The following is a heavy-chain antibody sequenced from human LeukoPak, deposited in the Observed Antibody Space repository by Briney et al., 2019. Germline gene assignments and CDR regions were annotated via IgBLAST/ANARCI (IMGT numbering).Heavy chain of an antibody. CDR3: ARHGWGVVVPAAIEDYYYYYYMDV. V-gene: IGHV5-51*01. CDR2: IYPGDSDT. CDR1: GYSFISYW. Sequence: GESLKISCKGSGYSFISYWIGWMRQMPGKGLEWMGIIYPGDSDTRYSPSFLGQVTISADKSISTAYLQWSSLKASDTAMYYCARHGWGVVVPAAIEDYYYYYYMDVWGKGTTVTVSS. J-gene: IGHJ6*03. D-gene: IGHD2-2*01.